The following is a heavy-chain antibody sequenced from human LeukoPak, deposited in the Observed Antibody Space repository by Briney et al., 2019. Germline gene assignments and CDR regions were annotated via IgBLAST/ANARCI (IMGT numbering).Heavy chain of an antibody. Sequence: SVKVSCKASGGTFSSYAISWVRQAPGQGLEWMGRIIPIFGTANYAQKFQGRVTITTDESTSTAYMELSSLRSEDTAVYYCASAFWSSDAFDIWGQGTMVTVSS. J-gene: IGHJ3*02. CDR2: IIPIFGTA. CDR3: ASAFWSSDAFDI. CDR1: GGTFSSYA. V-gene: IGHV1-69*05. D-gene: IGHD2-8*02.